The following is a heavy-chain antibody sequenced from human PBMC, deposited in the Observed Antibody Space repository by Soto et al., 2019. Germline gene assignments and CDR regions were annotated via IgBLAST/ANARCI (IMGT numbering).Heavy chain of an antibody. CDR2: ISDDGTDK. Sequence: LRLSSSASAFTFRNFGFHWISQAPGKRPEGVAVISDDGTDKYYADSIKGRFTISRDNSRNTLYLHTNSLRIEDTAVYCCAIKFHYESSPCFDSWGQGTLVTVSS. V-gene: IGHV3-30*03. J-gene: IGHJ4*02. D-gene: IGHD3-22*01. CDR3: AIKFHYESSPCFDS. CDR1: AFTFRNFG.